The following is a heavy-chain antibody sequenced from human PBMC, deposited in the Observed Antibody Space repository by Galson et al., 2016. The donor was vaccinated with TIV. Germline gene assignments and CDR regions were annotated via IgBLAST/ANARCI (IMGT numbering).Heavy chain of an antibody. CDR3: ARVPQIYDYYMDV. Sequence: QSGAEVKKPGASVRVSCKASGAIFRSYGISWVRQAPGQGLEWMGAIIPLFGTVTYEQTFQGSLTITTDESTGTVYMELSSLPSEDTAICYCARVPQIYDYYMDVWGKGTTVTVSS. V-gene: IGHV1-69*05. CDR1: GAIFRSYG. CDR2: IIPLFGTV. J-gene: IGHJ6*03.